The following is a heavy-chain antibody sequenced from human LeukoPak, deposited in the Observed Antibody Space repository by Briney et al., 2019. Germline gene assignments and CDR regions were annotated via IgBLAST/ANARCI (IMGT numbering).Heavy chain of an antibody. J-gene: IGHJ3*01. CDR2: INPNSGGT. D-gene: IGHD6-13*01. CDR1: GYTFTGYY. V-gene: IGHV1-2*02. Sequence: ASVKVSCKASGYTFTGYYMHWVRQAPGQGLEWMGWINPNSGGTNYAQKFQGRVTMTRDTSISTAYMELSRLRSDDTAVYYCARGRSGYSSSWYPLSFWGQGTMVTVSS. CDR3: ARGRSGYSSSWYPLSF.